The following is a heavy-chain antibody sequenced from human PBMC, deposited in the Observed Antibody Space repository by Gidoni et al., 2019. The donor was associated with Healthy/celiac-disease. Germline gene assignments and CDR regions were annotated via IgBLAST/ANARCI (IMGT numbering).Heavy chain of an antibody. CDR1: VGSICSSNW. J-gene: IGHJ4*02. V-gene: IGHV4-4*02. D-gene: IGHD4-17*01. CDR2: IYHSRST. Sequence: QVQPQSLGPALVKPSGTLSLTCPVSVGSICSSNWWSWVRQPPGKGLEWIGEIYHSRSTNYNQSRKSRVNISVDKSKNQFSLKLSAVTDADTAVYYCARVAATVVTRFYYFDYWGQGTLVNVSS. CDR3: ARVAATVVTRFYYFDY.